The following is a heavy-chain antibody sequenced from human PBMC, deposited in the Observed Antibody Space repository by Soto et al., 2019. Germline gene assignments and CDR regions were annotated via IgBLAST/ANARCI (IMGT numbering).Heavy chain of an antibody. CDR2: IYYNGNT. D-gene: IGHD2-2*01. Sequence: QVQLQESGPGLVQPSQTLSLTCTVSSASISSSGYYWSWIRQHPGKGLEWIGYIYYNGNTYYNPSLKSRVTISVDTSRTRFSLKLSSVTAADTAVYYCARAVTSWYFDLWGRGTLVTVSS. J-gene: IGHJ2*01. CDR1: SASISSSGYY. CDR3: ARAVTSWYFDL. V-gene: IGHV4-31*03.